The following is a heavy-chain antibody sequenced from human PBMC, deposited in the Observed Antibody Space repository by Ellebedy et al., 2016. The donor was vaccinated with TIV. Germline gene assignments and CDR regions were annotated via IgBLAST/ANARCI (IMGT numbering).Heavy chain of an antibody. V-gene: IGHV3-7*01. D-gene: IGHD6-19*01. CDR1: GFTFSSYW. Sequence: GESLKISXAASGFTFSSYWMSWVRQAPGKGLEWVANIKQDGSEQYYVDSVKGRFTISRDNAKNSLFLQMNSLRAEDTAVYYCARDRLQNAVAGSNSDYWGQGALVTVSS. CDR2: IKQDGSEQ. J-gene: IGHJ4*02. CDR3: ARDRLQNAVAGSNSDY.